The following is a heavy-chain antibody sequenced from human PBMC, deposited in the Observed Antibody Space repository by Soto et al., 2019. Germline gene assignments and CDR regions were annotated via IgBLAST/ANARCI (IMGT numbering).Heavy chain of an antibody. CDR2: ITSAGDSR. Sequence: EVQLLESGGGLVQPGGFLRLSCAASGFTFTNYAMGWVRQAPGKGLEWVSGITSAGDSRFYADSVKGRFTISKDNSKATLFLEMSTLRAEDTATYYCATDVPRRWNYVRAWGHGTLVTVSS. CDR3: ATDVPRRWNYVRA. J-gene: IGHJ5*01. D-gene: IGHD1-7*01. V-gene: IGHV3-23*01. CDR1: GFTFTNYA.